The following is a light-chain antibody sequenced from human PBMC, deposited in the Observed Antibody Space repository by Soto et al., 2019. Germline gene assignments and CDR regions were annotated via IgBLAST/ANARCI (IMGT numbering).Light chain of an antibody. J-gene: IGLJ3*02. CDR2: GNH. Sequence: QSVLIRASSMSGTPGQRVTISCSGSSSNIGSNTVNWYQQVPGTAPKLLIYGNHERPSGVPDRFSGSKSGTSASLAISGLQSEDEADYYCAAGDDSLNGWVFGGGTKLTVL. CDR1: SSNIGSNT. V-gene: IGLV1-44*01. CDR3: AAGDDSLNGWV.